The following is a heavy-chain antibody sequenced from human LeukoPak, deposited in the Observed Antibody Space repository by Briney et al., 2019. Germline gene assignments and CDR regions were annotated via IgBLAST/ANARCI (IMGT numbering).Heavy chain of an antibody. V-gene: IGHV1-69*01. Sequence: SVKVSCKASGCTFSSYAISWVRQAPGQGLEWLGGISPIFGTANYAQKFPGRVTITADESTSTAYMELSSLRSEDTAVYYCASSPLQPPYYYGMDVWGKGTTVTVSS. CDR2: ISPIFGTA. CDR3: ASSPLQPPYYYGMDV. J-gene: IGHJ6*04. D-gene: IGHD1-1*01. CDR1: GCTFSSYA.